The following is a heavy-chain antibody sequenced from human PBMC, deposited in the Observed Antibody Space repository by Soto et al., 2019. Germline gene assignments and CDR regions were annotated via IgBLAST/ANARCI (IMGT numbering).Heavy chain of an antibody. Sequence: DSVKDSCKACGYTFTGYYMHLVRQAPGQGLERMGWINPNSGGTNYAQKFQGRVTMTRDTSISTAYMELSSLRSDDTAMYYCARQISGDSDAFDMWGQGTMVTVSS. CDR1: GYTFTGYY. D-gene: IGHD2-21*02. CDR3: ARQISGDSDAFDM. J-gene: IGHJ3*02. CDR2: INPNSGGT. V-gene: IGHV1-2*02.